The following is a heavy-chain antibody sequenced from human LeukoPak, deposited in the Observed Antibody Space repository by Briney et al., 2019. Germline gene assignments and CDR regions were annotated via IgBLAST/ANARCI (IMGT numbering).Heavy chain of an antibody. CDR2: IYSGGTT. V-gene: IGHV3-53*01. D-gene: IGHD5-24*01. CDR1: GFTVSSNY. Sequence: SGGSLRLSCAASGFTVSSNYMSWVRQAPGKGPEWVSVIYSGGTTYYADSVKGRFTISRDNSKNTLYLQMNSLRAEDTAVYYCARSGVAAIHYWGQGTLVTVSS. J-gene: IGHJ4*02. CDR3: ARSGVAAIHY.